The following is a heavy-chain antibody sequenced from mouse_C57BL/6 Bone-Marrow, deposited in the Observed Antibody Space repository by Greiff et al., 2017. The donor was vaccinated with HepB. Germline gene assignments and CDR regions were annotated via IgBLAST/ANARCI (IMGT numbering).Heavy chain of an antibody. V-gene: IGHV1-61*01. CDR1: GYTFTSYW. Sequence: QVQLQQPGAELVRPGSSVKLSCKASGYTFTSYWMDWVKQRPGQGLEWIGNIYPSDSETHYNQKFKDKATLTVDKSSSTAYMQLSSLTSEDSAVYYCARHGSSSYYAMDYWGQGTSVTVSS. CDR2: IYPSDSET. CDR3: ARHGSSSYYAMDY. D-gene: IGHD1-1*01. J-gene: IGHJ4*01.